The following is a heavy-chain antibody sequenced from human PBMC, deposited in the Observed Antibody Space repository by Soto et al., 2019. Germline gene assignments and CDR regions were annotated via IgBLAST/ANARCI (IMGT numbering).Heavy chain of an antibody. CDR3: ARHLAPWGYSYGYQDV. V-gene: IGHV5-51*01. Sequence: LGESLKISCKGSGYSFTSYWIGWVRQMPGKGLEWMGIIYPGDSDTRYSPSFQGQVTISADKSISTAYLQWSSLKASDTAMYYCARHLAPWGYSYGYQDVWGQGTTVTVSS. CDR2: IYPGDSDT. CDR1: GYSFTSYW. D-gene: IGHD5-18*01. J-gene: IGHJ6*02.